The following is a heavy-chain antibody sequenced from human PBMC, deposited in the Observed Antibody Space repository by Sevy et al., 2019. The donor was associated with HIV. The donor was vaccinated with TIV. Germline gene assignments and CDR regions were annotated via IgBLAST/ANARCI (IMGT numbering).Heavy chain of an antibody. CDR1: GFSFDRYG. CDR2: ILYEGINK. CDR3: ATARDYGSGSYDY. Sequence: GGSLRLSCAASGFSFDRYGMHWVRQAPGKGLEWVAVILYEGINKDYGDSVRGRFTISRDNSKNTLYLQMNSRRVDDTAVYYCATARDYGSGSYDYWGPGTLVTVSS. J-gene: IGHJ4*02. D-gene: IGHD3-10*01. V-gene: IGHV3-33*01.